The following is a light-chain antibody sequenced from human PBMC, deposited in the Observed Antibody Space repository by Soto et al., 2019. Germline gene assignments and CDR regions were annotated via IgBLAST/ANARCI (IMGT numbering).Light chain of an antibody. CDR2: AAS. CDR3: QQSYSTIN. J-gene: IGKJ2*01. V-gene: IGKV1-39*01. CDR1: QSISSY. Sequence: DIQMTQSPSSLSASVGDRVTITCRASQSISSYLNWYQQKPGKAPKLLIYAASSLQSGVPSRFSGSGSGTDFTLTISSLQPEDFATYYCQQSYSTINFGKGTKMEIK.